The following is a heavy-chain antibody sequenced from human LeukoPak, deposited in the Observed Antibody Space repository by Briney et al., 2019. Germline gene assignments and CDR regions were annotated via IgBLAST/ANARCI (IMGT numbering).Heavy chain of an antibody. D-gene: IGHD5-24*01. CDR3: ARERRHAYKSYDSYSMDV. CDR2: IKQDGSDK. J-gene: IGHJ6*03. CDR1: GFTFSDYW. V-gene: IGHV3-7*01. Sequence: TGGSLRLSCAASGFTFSDYWMTWVRQAPGQGLEWVANIKQDGSDKYYVDSVKGRFTISRDNAKNSLYLQMNSLRAEDTALYYCARERRHAYKSYDSYSMDVWGKGTTVTVSS.